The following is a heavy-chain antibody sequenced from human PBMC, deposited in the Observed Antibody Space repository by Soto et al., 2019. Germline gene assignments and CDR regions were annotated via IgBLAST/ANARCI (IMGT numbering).Heavy chain of an antibody. CDR1: GYTFTGNY. V-gene: IGHV1-2*02. CDR3: ARDVGKGYSGSEGYFDS. Sequence: QVQLVQSGAEVKKPGASVKVSCKGSGYTFTGNYIHWVRQAPGQGLEWLGYINPNSGGASYLQKFQGSVTMARDTSISTVYMELSRLTSVDTAVYFCARDVGKGYSGSEGYFDSWGQGTLVTVSS. J-gene: IGHJ4*02. CDR2: INPNSGGA. D-gene: IGHD5-12*01.